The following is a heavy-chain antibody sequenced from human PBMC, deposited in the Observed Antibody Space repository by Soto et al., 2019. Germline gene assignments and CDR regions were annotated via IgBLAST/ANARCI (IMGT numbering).Heavy chain of an antibody. V-gene: IGHV4-31*03. CDR3: AREDMSGYFDY. D-gene: IGHD2-15*01. J-gene: IGHJ4*02. CDR1: GGSISSGGYY. Sequence: QVQLQESGPGLVKPSQTLSLTCTVSGGSISSGGYYWSWIRQHPGKGLEWIGYVYYSGSTYYNPSLKRRVTISVDTSKNQFSLKLSSVTAADTAVYYCAREDMSGYFDYWGQGTLVTVST. CDR2: VYYSGST.